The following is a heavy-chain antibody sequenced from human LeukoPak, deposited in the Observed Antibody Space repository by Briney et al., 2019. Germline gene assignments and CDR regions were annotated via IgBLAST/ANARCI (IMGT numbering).Heavy chain of an antibody. D-gene: IGHD1-26*01. V-gene: IGHV4-59*13. CDR3: ARGTPIVYYYYYMDV. J-gene: IGHJ6*03. CDR1: GASMSDYY. CDR2: IFYTGST. Sequence: SETLSLTRTVSGASMSDYYWSWIRQPPGKGLEWIGNIFYTGSTNYSPSLESRVTMSVDTSKNQFSLKLTSVTAADTAVYYCARGTPIVYYYYYMDVWGKGTTVTVSS.